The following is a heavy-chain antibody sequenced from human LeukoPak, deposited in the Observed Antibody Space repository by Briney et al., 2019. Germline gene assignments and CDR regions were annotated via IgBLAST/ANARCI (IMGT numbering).Heavy chain of an antibody. J-gene: IGHJ4*02. CDR3: ARDPPYYDSSGYYYDY. D-gene: IGHD3-22*01. Sequence: GGSLRLSCAASGFTFSTYSMNWVRQAPGKGLEWVSSISGSSIYTYYADSVKGRFTISRDNAKNSLYLQMNSLRAEDTAVYYCARDPPYYDSSGYYYDYWGQGTLVTVSS. CDR1: GFTFSTYS. CDR2: ISGSSIYT. V-gene: IGHV3-21*01.